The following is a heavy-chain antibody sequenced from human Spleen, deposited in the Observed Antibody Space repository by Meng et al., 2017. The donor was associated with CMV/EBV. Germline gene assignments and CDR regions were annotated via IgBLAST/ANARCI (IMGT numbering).Heavy chain of an antibody. Sequence: ASVKVSCKASGYTFTAYYIHWVRQAPGQGVEWMGWINPKSGGTNYAQKFQGRVTVTRDTSINTVYMEVTSLRSDNTALYYCARDPRDHYDSWTGYYIDFLGQGTLVTVSS. V-gene: IGHV1-2*02. J-gene: IGHJ4*02. CDR1: GYTFTAYY. CDR2: INPKSGGT. CDR3: ARDPRDHYDSWTGYYIDF. D-gene: IGHD3-3*01.